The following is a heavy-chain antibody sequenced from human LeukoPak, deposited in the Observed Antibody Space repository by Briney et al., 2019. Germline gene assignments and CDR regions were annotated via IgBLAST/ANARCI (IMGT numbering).Heavy chain of an antibody. V-gene: IGHV3-15*01. D-gene: IGHD3-22*01. CDR3: TTEIGYYYDSSGSR. J-gene: IGHJ4*02. Sequence: GGSLRLSCAASGFTFSNAWMSWVRQAPGKGLECVGRIKSKTDGGTTDYAAPVKGRFTISRDDSKNTLYLQMNSLKTEDTAVYYCTTEIGYYYDSSGSRWGQGTLVTVSS. CDR1: GFTFSNAW. CDR2: IKSKTDGGTT.